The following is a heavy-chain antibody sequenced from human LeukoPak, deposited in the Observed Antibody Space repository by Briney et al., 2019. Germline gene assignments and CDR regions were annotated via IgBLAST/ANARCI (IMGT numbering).Heavy chain of an antibody. J-gene: IGHJ4*02. D-gene: IGHD6-6*01. CDR2: IKQDGSEK. CDR3: AREGSSSSWGIVGY. CDR1: GFTFSSYW. Sequence: GGSLRLSCAASGFTFSSYWMSWVRQAPGKGPEWVANIKQDGSEKYYVDSVKGRFTISRDNAKNSLYLQMNSLRAEDTAVYYCAREGSSSSWGIVGYWGQGTLVTVSS. V-gene: IGHV3-7*03.